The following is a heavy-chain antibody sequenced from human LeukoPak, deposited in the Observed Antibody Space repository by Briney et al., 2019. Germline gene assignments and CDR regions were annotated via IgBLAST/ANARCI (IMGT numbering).Heavy chain of an antibody. D-gene: IGHD5-24*01. CDR3: ARGRDGYSDY. Sequence: PGGSLRLSCAASGFTLSRYWMSWVRQAPGKGLVWVSRINSDGISTSYPDSVKGRFTISRDNAKNTLYLQMNSLRAEDTAVYYCARGRDGYSDYWGQGTLVTVSS. CDR2: INSDGIST. V-gene: IGHV3-74*01. J-gene: IGHJ4*02. CDR1: GFTLSRYW.